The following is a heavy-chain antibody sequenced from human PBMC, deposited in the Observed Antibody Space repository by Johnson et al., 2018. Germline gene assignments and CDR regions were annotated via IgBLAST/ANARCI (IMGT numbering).Heavy chain of an antibody. V-gene: IGHV3-30*18. CDR1: GFTFSSYG. CDR3: AKDVNSGSYDGNFQH. J-gene: IGHJ1*01. CDR2: ISFDGSNK. Sequence: VQLLETGGGVVQPGRSLRLSCAASGFTFSSYGMHWVRPTPGKGLEWVAVISFDGSNKYYADSVKGRFTISRDNSKNTLYLQMNSLGAEDTAVYYCAKDVNSGSYDGNFQHWGQGTLVTVSS. D-gene: IGHD1-26*01.